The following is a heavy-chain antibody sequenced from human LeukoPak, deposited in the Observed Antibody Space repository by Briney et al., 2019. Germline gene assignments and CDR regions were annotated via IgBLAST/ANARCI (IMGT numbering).Heavy chain of an antibody. Sequence: PGGSLRLSCSASGVTFSYYNMNWVRQATGKGLEWVSSISSSSSYIYYADSVKGRFTISRANAKNSLYLQMNSLITEDTALDYCARERIEAAGTQLFDASDIWGQGTMVTVSS. CDR1: GVTFSYYN. J-gene: IGHJ3*02. CDR3: ARERIEAAGTQLFDASDI. D-gene: IGHD6-13*01. V-gene: IGHV3-21*01. CDR2: ISSSSSYI.